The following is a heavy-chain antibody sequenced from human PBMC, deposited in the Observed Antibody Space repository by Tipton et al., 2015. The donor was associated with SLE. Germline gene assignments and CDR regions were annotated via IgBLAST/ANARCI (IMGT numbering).Heavy chain of an antibody. Sequence: TLSLTCAVSGGSISSIKWWSWVRQPPGKGLEWIGEIYHSGSTNYNPSLKSRVTISVDKSKNQFSLKLSSVTAADTAVYYCARLSPVRGGDAAFDIWGQGTMVTVSS. CDR1: GGSISSIKW. D-gene: IGHD3-10*01. CDR2: IYHSGST. J-gene: IGHJ3*02. CDR3: ARLSPVRGGDAAFDI. V-gene: IGHV4-4*02.